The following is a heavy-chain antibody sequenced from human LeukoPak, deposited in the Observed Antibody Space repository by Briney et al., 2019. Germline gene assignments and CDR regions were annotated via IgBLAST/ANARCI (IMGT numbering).Heavy chain of an antibody. CDR3: AKGQGAGRYNWNGERYYFDY. CDR1: GFTFSNYA. D-gene: IGHD1-1*01. Sequence: PGGALRLSCAASGFTFSNYAMSWVRQAPGKGLDSVSAISGSGGSTYYADSVKGRFTISRDNSKNTLYLQMNSLRAEDTAVYYCAKGQGAGRYNWNGERYYFDYWGQGTLVTVSS. V-gene: IGHV3-23*01. CDR2: ISGSGGST. J-gene: IGHJ4*02.